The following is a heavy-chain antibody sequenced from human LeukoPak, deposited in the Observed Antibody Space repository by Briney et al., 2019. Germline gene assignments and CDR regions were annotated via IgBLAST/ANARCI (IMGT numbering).Heavy chain of an antibody. J-gene: IGHJ4*02. V-gene: IGHV3-11*04. CDR2: ISNNGVAT. Sequence: PGGSLRLSCAASGFTFSDYYMTWIRQAPGKGLEWVSDISNNGVATFYADSVKGRFIVSRDNAKKSLYLQMNSLRAEDTAVHSCARDSLRYCSGDSCYYNYWGQGTLVTVSS. CDR3: ARDSLRYCSGDSCYYNY. CDR1: GFTFSDYY. D-gene: IGHD2-15*01.